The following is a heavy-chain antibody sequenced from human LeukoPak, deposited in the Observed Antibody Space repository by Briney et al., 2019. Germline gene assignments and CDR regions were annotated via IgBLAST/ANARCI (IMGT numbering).Heavy chain of an antibody. Sequence: PSETLSLTCTVSGGSISSSNYYWGWFRQPPGKGLEWIGSIYYSGSTYYTPSLKSRATISVDTCKNQFSLKLSSVTAADTAVYYCARPDSGTYVARAFDIWGQGTLVSVSS. J-gene: IGHJ3*02. V-gene: IGHV4-39*01. CDR1: GGSISSSNYY. D-gene: IGHD1-26*01. CDR2: IYYSGST. CDR3: ARPDSGTYVARAFDI.